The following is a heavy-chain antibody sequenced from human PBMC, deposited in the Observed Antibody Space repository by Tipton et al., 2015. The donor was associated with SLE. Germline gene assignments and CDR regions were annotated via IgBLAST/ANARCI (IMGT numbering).Heavy chain of an antibody. CDR1: GFTLSSYE. J-gene: IGHJ3*02. V-gene: IGHV3-48*03. Sequence: SLRLSCAASGFTLSSYEMNWVRQAPGKGLEWVSYISTIVTTTYYADSVKGRFTISRDNAKNSLYLQMNSLRAEDTAVYYCARDRGQFDAFDIWGQGTMVTVSS. CDR3: ARDRGQFDAFDI. D-gene: IGHD3-16*01. CDR2: ISTIVTTT.